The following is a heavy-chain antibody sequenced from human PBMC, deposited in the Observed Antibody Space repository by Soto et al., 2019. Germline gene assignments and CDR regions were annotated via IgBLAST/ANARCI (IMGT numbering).Heavy chain of an antibody. D-gene: IGHD2-8*01. CDR1: GYTFTSYG. Sequence: ASVKVSCKASGYTFTSYGISWVRQAPGQGLEWMGLISAYNGNTNYAQKLQGRVTMTTDTSTSTAYMELRSLRSDDTAVYYCARDKVLMVYAIHKYYYYGMDVWGQGTTVTVSS. V-gene: IGHV1-18*01. CDR2: ISAYNGNT. CDR3: ARDKVLMVYAIHKYYYYGMDV. J-gene: IGHJ6*02.